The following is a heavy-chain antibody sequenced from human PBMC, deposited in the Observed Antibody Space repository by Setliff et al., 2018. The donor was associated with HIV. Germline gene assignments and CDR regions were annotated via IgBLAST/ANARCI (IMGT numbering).Heavy chain of an antibody. V-gene: IGHV4-4*09. CDR3: ATLDHSGGNFLAY. D-gene: IGHD2-21*02. Sequence: SETLSLTCTVSGGSVNDFYCNWIRQPPGKGPEWIGYIHSSGSTIYNPSLKSRITISLDTSKEQFSLELSSATAADTAVYYCATLDHSGGNFLAYWGQGSLVTVPQ. CDR2: IHSSGST. CDR1: GGSVNDFY. J-gene: IGHJ4*02.